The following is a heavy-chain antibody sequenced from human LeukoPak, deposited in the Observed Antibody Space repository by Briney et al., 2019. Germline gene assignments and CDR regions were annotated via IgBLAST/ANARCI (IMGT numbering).Heavy chain of an antibody. D-gene: IGHD5-18*01. CDR2: MNPNSGNT. Sequence: ASVKVSCKASGYTFTSYDINWVRQATGQGLEWMGWMNPNSGNTGYAQKFQGRVTMTRNTSISTAYMELSCLRSEDTAVYYCARIQLHWTKAFDIWGQGTMVTVSS. J-gene: IGHJ3*02. CDR1: GYTFTSYD. CDR3: ARIQLHWTKAFDI. V-gene: IGHV1-8*01.